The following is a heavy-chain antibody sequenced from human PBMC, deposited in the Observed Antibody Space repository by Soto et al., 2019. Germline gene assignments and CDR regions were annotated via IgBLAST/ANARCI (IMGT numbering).Heavy chain of an antibody. J-gene: IGHJ6*02. CDR2: IIPIFGTA. D-gene: IGHD2-21*02. CDR3: ARDFEVAVGACCYYYGMDV. CDR1: GGTFSSYA. V-gene: IGHV1-69*01. Sequence: KVSCKASGGTFSSYAISWVRQAPGQGLEWMGGIIPIFGTANYAQKFQGRVTITADESTSTAYMELSSLRSEDTAVYYCARDFEVAVGACCYYYGMDVWGQGTKVTVSS.